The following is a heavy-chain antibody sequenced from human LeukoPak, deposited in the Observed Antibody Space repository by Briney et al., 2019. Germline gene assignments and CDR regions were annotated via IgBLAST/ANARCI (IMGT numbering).Heavy chain of an antibody. CDR3: ARDVDSSGRNLFWFDP. V-gene: IGHV3-7*01. Sequence: GGSLRLSCAASGFTFSSYWMSWVRQAPGKGLEWVANIKQDGSEKYYVDSVKGRFTISRDNAKNSLYLQMNSLRAEDTAMYYCARDVDSSGRNLFWFDPWGQGTLVTVSS. CDR2: IKQDGSEK. J-gene: IGHJ5*02. D-gene: IGHD6-19*01. CDR1: GFTFSSYW.